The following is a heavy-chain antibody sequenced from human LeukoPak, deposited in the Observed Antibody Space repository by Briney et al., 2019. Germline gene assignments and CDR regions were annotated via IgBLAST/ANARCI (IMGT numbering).Heavy chain of an antibody. D-gene: IGHD1-1*01. CDR3: ASHPIGTADY. J-gene: IGHJ4*02. V-gene: IGHV3-23*01. Sequence: GGSLRLSCAASGFTFSNYAMTWVRQAPGRGLEWVSGISGSGGSTYYADSVKGRFTISRDNSKNTLYLQMNSLRAEDTAVYYYASHPIGTADYWGQGTLVTVSS. CDR1: GFTFSNYA. CDR2: ISGSGGST.